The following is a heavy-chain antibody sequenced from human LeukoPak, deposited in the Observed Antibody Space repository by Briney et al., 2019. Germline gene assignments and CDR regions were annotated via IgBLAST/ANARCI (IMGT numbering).Heavy chain of an antibody. CDR2: IYYSGST. CDR1: GGSISSSSYY. J-gene: IGHJ4*02. CDR3: ARDAVLEGSTSWYFDY. Sequence: SETLSLTCTVSGGSISSSSYYWGRIRQPPGKGLEWIGSIYYSGSTYYNPSLKSRVTISVDTSKNQFSLKLSSVTAADTAVYYCARDAVLEGSTSWYFDYWGQGTLVTVSS. D-gene: IGHD2-2*01. V-gene: IGHV4-39*07.